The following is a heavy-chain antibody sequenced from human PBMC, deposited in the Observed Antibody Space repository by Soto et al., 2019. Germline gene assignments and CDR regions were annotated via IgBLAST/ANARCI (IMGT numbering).Heavy chain of an antibody. CDR3: ARTYYDFWSGQTSHVDY. CDR1: GGSISSSSYY. D-gene: IGHD3-3*01. CDR2: IYYSGST. Sequence: SETLSLTCPVSGGSISSSSYYWGWIRQPPGKGLEWIGSIYYSGSTYYNPSLKSRVTISVDTSKNQFSLKLSSVTAADTAVYYCARTYYDFWSGQTSHVDYWGQGTLVTVSS. J-gene: IGHJ4*02. V-gene: IGHV4-39*01.